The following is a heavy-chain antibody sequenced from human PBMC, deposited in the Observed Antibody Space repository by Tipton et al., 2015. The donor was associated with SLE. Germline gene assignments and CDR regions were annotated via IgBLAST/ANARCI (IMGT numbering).Heavy chain of an antibody. Sequence: GSLRLSCAASGFTVSSNYMSWVRQAPGKGLEWVSVIYSGGSTYYADSVKGRFTISRDNSKNTLYLQMNSLRAEDTAVYYCAKDREYSSSVDYWGQGTLVTVSS. D-gene: IGHD6-6*01. V-gene: IGHV3-53*01. J-gene: IGHJ4*02. CDR1: GFTVSSNY. CDR2: IYSGGST. CDR3: AKDREYSSSVDY.